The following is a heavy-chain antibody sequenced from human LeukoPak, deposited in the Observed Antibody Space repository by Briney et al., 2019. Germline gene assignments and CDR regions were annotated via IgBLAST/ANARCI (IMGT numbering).Heavy chain of an antibody. J-gene: IGHJ4*02. D-gene: IGHD3-22*01. CDR1: GFTVSSNY. CDR3: TRQTEYYYDSSGYRNFDY. CDR2: IYSGGST. V-gene: IGHV3-66*04. Sequence: PGGSLRLSCAASGFTVSSNYMSWVRQAPGKGLEWVSVIYSGGSTYYADSVKGRFTISRDNSKNTLYLQMNSLRAEDTAVYYCTRQTEYYYDSSGYRNFDYWGQGTLVTVSS.